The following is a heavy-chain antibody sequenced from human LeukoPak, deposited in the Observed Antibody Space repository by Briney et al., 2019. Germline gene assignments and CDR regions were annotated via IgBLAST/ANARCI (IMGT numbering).Heavy chain of an antibody. V-gene: IGHV3-21*01. CDR1: GFTFSSFT. CDR3: ARDKGAVDYFDY. CDR2: ISSTGDYI. J-gene: IGHJ4*02. Sequence: GGSLRLSCAASGFTFSSFTMNWVRQAPGKGLEWVSSISSTGDYIFYADSVKGRFTISRDNAKNSLYLQTNSLRAEDTALYYCARDKGAVDYFDYWGQGTLVTVSS. D-gene: IGHD4-23*01.